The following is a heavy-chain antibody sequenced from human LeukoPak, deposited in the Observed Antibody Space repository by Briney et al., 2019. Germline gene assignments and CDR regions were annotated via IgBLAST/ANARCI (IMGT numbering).Heavy chain of an antibody. J-gene: IGHJ4*02. D-gene: IGHD6-13*01. CDR1: GFTFSSYA. Sequence: GGSLRLSCAASGFTFSSYAMSWVRQAPGKGLEWVSAISGSGGSTYYADSVKGRFTISRDNSKNTLYLQMNSLRAEDTAVYYCAKDGDGIISSSWQIYYFDYSGQGTLVTVSS. V-gene: IGHV3-23*01. CDR2: ISGSGGST. CDR3: AKDGDGIISSSWQIYYFDY.